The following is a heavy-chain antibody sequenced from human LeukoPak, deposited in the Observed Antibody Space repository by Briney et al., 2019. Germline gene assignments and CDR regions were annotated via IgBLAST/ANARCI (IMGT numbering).Heavy chain of an antibody. CDR3: ARRRFEGRIDY. CDR1: GYSISSGYY. D-gene: IGHD3-16*01. V-gene: IGHV4-38-2*02. J-gene: IGHJ4*02. CDR2: INHSGST. Sequence: SETLSLTCTVSGYSISSGYYWSWIRQPPGKGLEWIGEINHSGSTNYNPSLKSRVTISVDTSKNQFSLKLSSVTAADTAVYYCARRRFEGRIDYWGQGTLVTVSS.